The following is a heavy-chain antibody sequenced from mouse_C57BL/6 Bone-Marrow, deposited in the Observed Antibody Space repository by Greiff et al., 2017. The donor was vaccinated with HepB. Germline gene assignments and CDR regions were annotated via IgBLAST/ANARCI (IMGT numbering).Heavy chain of an antibody. Sequence: QVQLKESGAELVKPGASVKMSCKASGYTFTTYPIEWMKQNHGKSLEWIGNFHPYNDDTKYNEKFKGKATLTVEKSSSTVYLELSRLTSDDSAVYYCARGSNYVGYAMDYWGQGTSVTVSS. CDR3: ARGSNYVGYAMDY. V-gene: IGHV1-47*01. J-gene: IGHJ4*01. D-gene: IGHD2-5*01. CDR1: GYTFTTYP. CDR2: FHPYNDDT.